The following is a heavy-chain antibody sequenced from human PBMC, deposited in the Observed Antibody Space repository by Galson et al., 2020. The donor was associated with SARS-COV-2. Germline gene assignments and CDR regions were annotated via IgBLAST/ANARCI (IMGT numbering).Heavy chain of an antibody. J-gene: IGHJ6*02. CDR2: TWYRSKWYN. V-gene: IGHV6-1*01. CDR3: ARATSTNTGRGMDG. Sequence: SQTLSLTCAISGDSVSSNIAAWNWIRQSPSRGLEWLGRTWYRSKWYNDYAVSVKSRITNNPDTSKNQVSLQLNSVTPEDTAVYYCARATSTNTGRGMDGWGQGTTVTVSS. D-gene: IGHD3-10*01. CDR1: GDSVSSNIAA.